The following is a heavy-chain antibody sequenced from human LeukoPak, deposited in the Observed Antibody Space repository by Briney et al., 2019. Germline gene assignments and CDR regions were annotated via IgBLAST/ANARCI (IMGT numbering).Heavy chain of an antibody. J-gene: IGHJ6*03. CDR2: INPNSGGT. Sequence: ASVKVSCKASGYTFTGYYMHWVRQAPGQGLEWMGWINPNSGGTNYAQKFQGRVTMTRDTSISTAYMELSRLRSDETAVYYCARVVVPAAIQNYYYYYMDVWGKGTTVTVSS. D-gene: IGHD2-2*02. CDR3: ARVVVPAAIQNYYYYYMDV. CDR1: GYTFTGYY. V-gene: IGHV1-2*02.